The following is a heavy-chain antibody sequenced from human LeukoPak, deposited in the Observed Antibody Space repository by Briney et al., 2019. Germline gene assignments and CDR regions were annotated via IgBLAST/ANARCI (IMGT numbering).Heavy chain of an antibody. Sequence: PAETLSLTCTVSGGSITSSHWSWIRQPPGKALEWIGYIYHSGSTSYNPSLKSRVTISVDTSKNQFSLKLSSVTAADTAVYYCARAVTFGSGWTNYYFDYWGQEPWSPSPQ. CDR1: GGSITSSH. D-gene: IGHD6-19*01. V-gene: IGHV4-59*01. J-gene: IGHJ4*01. CDR2: IYHSGST. CDR3: ARAVTFGSGWTNYYFDY.